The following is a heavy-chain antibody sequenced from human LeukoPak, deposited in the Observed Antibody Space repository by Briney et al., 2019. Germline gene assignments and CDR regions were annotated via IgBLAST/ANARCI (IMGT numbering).Heavy chain of an antibody. D-gene: IGHD5-12*01. CDR2: IKSKTDGGTT. V-gene: IGHV3-15*01. Sequence: GGSLRLSCAASGFTFSNAWMSWVRQAPGKGLEWVGRIKSKTDGGTTDYAAPVKGRFTISRDDSKNTLYLQMNSLRAEDTAVFYCARDGTYTDYDPDFDIWGQGTLVTVSS. CDR3: ARDGTYTDYDPDFDI. CDR1: GFTFSNAW. J-gene: IGHJ4*02.